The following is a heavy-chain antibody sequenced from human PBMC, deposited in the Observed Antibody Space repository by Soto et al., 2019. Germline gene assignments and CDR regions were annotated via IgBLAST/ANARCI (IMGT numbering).Heavy chain of an antibody. Sequence: KPGGSLRLSCAASGFTFSNAWMSWVRQAPGKGLEWVGRIKSKTDGGTTDYAAPVKGRFTISRDDSKNTLYLQMNSLKTEDTAVYYCTTGMCSSTSCYAGGYYYYGMDVWGQGTTVTVSS. J-gene: IGHJ6*02. V-gene: IGHV3-15*01. D-gene: IGHD2-2*01. CDR2: IKSKTDGGTT. CDR1: GFTFSNAW. CDR3: TTGMCSSTSCYAGGYYYYGMDV.